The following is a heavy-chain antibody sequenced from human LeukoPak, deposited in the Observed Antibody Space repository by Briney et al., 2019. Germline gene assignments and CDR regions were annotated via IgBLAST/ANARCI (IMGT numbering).Heavy chain of an antibody. CDR3: ARSSSPRFDY. CDR2: ISSDGSST. D-gene: IGHD2-2*01. V-gene: IGHV3-11*01. CDR1: RFTFSDHY. J-gene: IGHJ4*02. Sequence: PGGSLRLSCAASRFTFSDHYMTWIRQAPGKGLEWVSFISSDGSSTWYADSVKGRFTISRDNAKNSLYLQMNSLRAEDTALYYCARSSSPRFDYWGQGTLVTVSS.